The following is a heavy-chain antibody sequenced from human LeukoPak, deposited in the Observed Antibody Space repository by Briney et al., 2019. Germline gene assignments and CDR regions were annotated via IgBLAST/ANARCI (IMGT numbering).Heavy chain of an antibody. Sequence: PSETLSLTCTVSGGSFSSHYWTWIRHPPGKALEWIGYYTGDANYNPTKYNPFLRSRATISLDTSTNQFSLKLSSVTAADTAVYYCARDSAPVRTSWYFDLWGRGTLVTVSS. D-gene: IGHD1-14*01. V-gene: IGHV4-59*11. CDR1: GGSFSSHY. J-gene: IGHJ2*01. CDR3: ARDSAPVRTSWYFDL. CDR2: YTGDANYNPT.